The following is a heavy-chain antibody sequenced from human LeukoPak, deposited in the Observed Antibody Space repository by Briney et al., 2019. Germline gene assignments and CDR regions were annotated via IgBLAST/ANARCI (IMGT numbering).Heavy chain of an antibody. J-gene: IGHJ4*02. CDR3: ARSGIQLRDY. V-gene: IGHV4-34*01. CDR2: INHSGST. D-gene: IGHD5-18*01. Sequence: PSETLSLTCAVYGGSFSGYYWSWIRQPPGKGLEWIGEINHSGSTNYNPSLKSRVTISVDTSKNQFSLKLSSVTAADTAVYYCARSGIQLRDYWGQGTLVTVSS. CDR1: GGSFSGYY.